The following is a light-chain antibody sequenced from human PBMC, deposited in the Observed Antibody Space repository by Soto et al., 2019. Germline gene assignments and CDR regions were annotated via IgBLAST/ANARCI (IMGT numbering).Light chain of an antibody. V-gene: IGKV1-9*01. J-gene: IGKJ5*01. CDR1: QGISSF. CDR2: AAS. CDR3: QQLNSYPIT. Sequence: GDRVTITCRASQGISSFLAWYQLKPGKAPKFLIYAASTLQSGVSSRFSGSGSGTEFTLIISNLQPEDFATYYCQQLNSYPITFGQGTRLEIK.